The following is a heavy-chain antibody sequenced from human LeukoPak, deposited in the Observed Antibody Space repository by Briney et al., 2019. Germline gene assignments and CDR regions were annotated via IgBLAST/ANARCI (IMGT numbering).Heavy chain of an antibody. Sequence: GASVKVSCKASGYTFTGYYMHWVRQAPGQGLEWMGWINPNSGGTNYAQKFQGRVTMTRDTSISTAYMELSRLRSDDTAVYYCATNRGSSWEVYFDYWGQGTLVTVSS. CDR3: ATNRGSSWEVYFDY. CDR2: INPNSGGT. J-gene: IGHJ4*02. CDR1: GYTFTGYY. D-gene: IGHD6-13*01. V-gene: IGHV1-2*02.